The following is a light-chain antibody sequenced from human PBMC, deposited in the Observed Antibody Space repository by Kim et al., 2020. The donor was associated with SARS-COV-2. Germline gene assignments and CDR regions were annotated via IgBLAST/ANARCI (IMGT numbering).Light chain of an antibody. Sequence: GQRVTISCSGSNSNIGSNSVYWYQHLPGTPPKLVIYGNNQRPSGVPDRFSGSRSGTSASLAISGLRSEDEADYYCATWDDSLSGRVFGGGTQLTVL. CDR2: GNN. CDR1: NSNIGSNS. CDR3: ATWDDSLSGRV. J-gene: IGLJ3*02. V-gene: IGLV1-47*01.